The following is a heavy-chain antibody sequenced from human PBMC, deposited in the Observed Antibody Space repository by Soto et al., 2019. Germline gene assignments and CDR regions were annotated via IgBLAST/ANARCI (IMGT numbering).Heavy chain of an antibody. D-gene: IGHD6-6*01. Sequence: LRLSCAASGFTFSSYAMHWVRQAPGKGLEWVAVISYDGSNKYYADSVKGRFTISRDNSKNTLYLQMNSLRAEDTAVYYCARARIAARPVFDYWGQGTLVTVSS. V-gene: IGHV3-30-3*01. CDR3: ARARIAARPVFDY. CDR1: GFTFSSYA. CDR2: ISYDGSNK. J-gene: IGHJ4*02.